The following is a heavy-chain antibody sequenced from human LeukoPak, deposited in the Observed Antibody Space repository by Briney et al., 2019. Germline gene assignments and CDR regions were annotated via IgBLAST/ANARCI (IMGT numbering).Heavy chain of an antibody. CDR2: ISGSGGST. CDR1: GFTFSSYA. CDR3: AKGETTYYDYVWGSYVYDY. D-gene: IGHD3-16*01. Sequence: GGSLRLSCAASGFTFSSYAMSWVRQAPGKGLEWVSAISGSGGSTYYADSVKGRSTISRDNSKNTLYLQMNSLRAEDTAVYYCAKGETTYYDYVWGSYVYDYWGREPWSPSPQ. J-gene: IGHJ4*02. V-gene: IGHV3-23*01.